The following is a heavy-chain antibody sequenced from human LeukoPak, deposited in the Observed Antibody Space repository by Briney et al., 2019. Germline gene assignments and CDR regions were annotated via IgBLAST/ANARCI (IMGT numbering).Heavy chain of an antibody. J-gene: IGHJ4*02. V-gene: IGHV1-46*01. CDR1: GYAFTRYY. D-gene: IGHD6-13*01. CDR2: INPSGGSA. Sequence: ASVKVSCKASGYAFTRYYMHWVRQAPGQGLEWMGIINPSGGSARYAQKFQGRVTMTTDTSTSTAYMELRSLRSDDTAVYYCARESIAAAGMGYWGQGTLVTVSS. CDR3: ARESIAAAGMGY.